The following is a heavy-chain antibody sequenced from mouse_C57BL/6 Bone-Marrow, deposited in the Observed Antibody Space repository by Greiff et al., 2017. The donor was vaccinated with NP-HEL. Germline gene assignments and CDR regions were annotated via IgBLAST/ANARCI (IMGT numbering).Heavy chain of an antibody. J-gene: IGHJ1*03. CDR3: ASTVVATDWYFDV. CDR2: IWTGGGT. CDR1: GFSLTSYA. V-gene: IGHV2-9-1*01. D-gene: IGHD1-1*01. Sequence: VQLQQSGPGLVAPSQSLSITCTVSGFSLTSYAISWVRQPPGTGLEWLGVIWTGGGTNYNSALKSRLSISKDNSKSQVFLKMNSLQTDDTARYYCASTVVATDWYFDVWGTGTTVTVSS.